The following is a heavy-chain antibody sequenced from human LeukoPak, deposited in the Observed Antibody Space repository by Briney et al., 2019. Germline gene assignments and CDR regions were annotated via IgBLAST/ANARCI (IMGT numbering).Heavy chain of an antibody. CDR3: AGNNYASGTFLVY. CDR1: GFTVGSNY. V-gene: IGHV3-66*02. J-gene: IGHJ4*02. D-gene: IGHD3-10*01. Sequence: GGSLRLSCAASGFTVGSNYMNWVRQAPGKGFEWVASIYGGGSTDYADSVKGRFTISRDSTKNTVYLQMNSLRSDDTAVYYCAGNNYASGTFLVYWGQGTLVTVSS. CDR2: IYGGGST.